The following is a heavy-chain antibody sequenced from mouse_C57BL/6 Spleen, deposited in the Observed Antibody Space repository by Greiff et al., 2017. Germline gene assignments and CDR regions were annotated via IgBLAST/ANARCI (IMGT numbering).Heavy chain of an antibody. CDR2: INPNNGGT. J-gene: IGHJ2*01. CDR1: GYTFTDYY. Sequence: EVQLQQSGPELVKPGASVKISCKASGYTFTDYYMNWVKQSHGKSLEWIGDINPNNGGTSYNQKFKGKATLTVDKSSSTAYMELRSLTSEDSAVYYCARRDWDEDFDYWGQGTTLTVSS. V-gene: IGHV1-26*01. D-gene: IGHD4-1*01. CDR3: ARRDWDEDFDY.